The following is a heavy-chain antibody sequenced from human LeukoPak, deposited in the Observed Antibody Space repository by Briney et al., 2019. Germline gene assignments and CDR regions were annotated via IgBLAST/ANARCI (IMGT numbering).Heavy chain of an antibody. CDR2: IIPIFGTA. D-gene: IGHD6-19*01. V-gene: IGHV1-69*06. J-gene: IGHJ1*01. Sequence: AASVKVSFKGSGGTFISYAISWVRQAPGQGGEGMGGIIPIFGTANYAQKFQGRVTITADKSTSTAYMELSSLRSEDTAVYYCARGPQWLPQGQYFQHWGQGTLVTVSS. CDR1: GGTFISYA. CDR3: ARGPQWLPQGQYFQH.